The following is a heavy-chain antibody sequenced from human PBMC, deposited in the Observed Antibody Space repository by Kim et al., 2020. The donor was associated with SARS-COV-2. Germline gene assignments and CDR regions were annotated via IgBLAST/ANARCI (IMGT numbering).Heavy chain of an antibody. Sequence: ASVKVSCKASGYTFTSYGISWVRQAPGQGLEWMGWISAYNCNTNYAQKLQGRVTMTTDTSTSTAYMELRSLSSDDTAVYYCARDPYDILSGYYNENWLDPWGQETLVTVSS. CDR1: GYTFTSYG. CDR3: ARDPYDILSGYYNENWLDP. J-gene: IGHJ5*02. CDR2: ISAYNCNT. V-gene: IGHV1-18*04. D-gene: IGHD3-9*01.